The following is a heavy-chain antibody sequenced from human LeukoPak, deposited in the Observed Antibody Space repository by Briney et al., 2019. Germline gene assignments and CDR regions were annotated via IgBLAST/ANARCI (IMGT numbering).Heavy chain of an antibody. CDR1: GYTFTSYG. D-gene: IGHD3-10*01. V-gene: IGHV1-18*01. J-gene: IGHJ1*01. Sequence: ASVKVSCKASGYTFTSYGISWVRQAPGQGLEWMGWISAYNGNTNYAQKLQGRVTMTTDTSTSTAYMELRSLRSDDTAVYYCARGLERVYGSGTYLPDEYFHHWGQGTLVTVSS. CDR2: ISAYNGNT. CDR3: ARGLERVYGSGTYLPDEYFHH.